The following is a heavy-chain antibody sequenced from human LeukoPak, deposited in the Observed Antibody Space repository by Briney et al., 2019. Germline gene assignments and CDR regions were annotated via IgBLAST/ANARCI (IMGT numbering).Heavy chain of an antibody. Sequence: GGSLRLSCAASGFTFSSYVMHGLRQPPGKGLEWVAVISYDGSNKYYADSVKGRFTISRDNSKNTLYLQMNSLRTEDTAIYYCAKEDVVVITIRYFQHWGQGTLVTVSS. D-gene: IGHD3-22*01. CDR1: GFTFSSYV. CDR2: ISYDGSNK. J-gene: IGHJ1*01. V-gene: IGHV3-30*18. CDR3: AKEDVVVITIRYFQH.